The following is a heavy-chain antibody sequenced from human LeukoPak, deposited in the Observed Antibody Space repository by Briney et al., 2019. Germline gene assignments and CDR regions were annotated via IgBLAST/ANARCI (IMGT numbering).Heavy chain of an antibody. D-gene: IGHD2-2*01. CDR2: INSDGSTT. CDR1: GFTFSSYW. Sequence: GGSLRLSCAASGFTFSSYWMHWVRQGPGKGLVWVSRINSDGSTTNYADSVKGRFTISRDNAKNTLYLQMNSLRAEDTAVYYCWVPATAGEADYWGLGTLVTVSS. J-gene: IGHJ4*02. V-gene: IGHV3-74*01. CDR3: WVPATAGEADY.